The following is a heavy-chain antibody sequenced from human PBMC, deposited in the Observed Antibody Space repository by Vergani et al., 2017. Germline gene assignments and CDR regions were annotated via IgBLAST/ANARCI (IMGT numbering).Heavy chain of an antibody. V-gene: IGHV3-7*03. CDR2: IKQDGSEK. CDR3: ARALWPYGFDY. J-gene: IGHJ4*02. D-gene: IGHD3-10*01. Sequence: EVQLVESGGGLVQPGGSLRLSCAASGFTFSSYWMSWVRQAPGKGLEWVANIKQDGSEKYYVDSVKGRFTIARDNAKNALFLQMNSLRAEDTAVYYCARALWPYGFDYWGQGTLVTVSS. CDR1: GFTFSSYW.